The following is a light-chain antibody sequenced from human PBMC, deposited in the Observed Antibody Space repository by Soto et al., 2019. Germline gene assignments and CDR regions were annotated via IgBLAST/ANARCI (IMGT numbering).Light chain of an antibody. Sequence: EIVLTQSPGTLSLSPGERATLSCRASQSVSSSFLAWYQQKPGQAPRLLIYGASIRATGIPDRFSGSGSGTDFTLTISRVEPDEFAVYYCQQYGSSPWTFGQGTKVEIK. CDR2: GAS. CDR1: QSVSSSF. CDR3: QQYGSSPWT. V-gene: IGKV3-20*01. J-gene: IGKJ1*01.